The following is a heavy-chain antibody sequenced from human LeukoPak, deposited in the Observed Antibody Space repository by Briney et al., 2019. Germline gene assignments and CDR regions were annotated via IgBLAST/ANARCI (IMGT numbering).Heavy chain of an antibody. J-gene: IGHJ3*02. CDR1: GFTFSSCA. V-gene: IGHV3-23*01. D-gene: IGHD2-2*01. CDR3: AKAGYCSSTSCYYDAFDI. CDR2: ISGSGGST. Sequence: GGSLRLSCAASGFTFSSCAMSWVRQAPGKGLEWVSAISGSGGSTYYADSVKGRFTISRDNSKNTLYLQMNSLRAEDTAVYYCAKAGYCSSTSCYYDAFDIWGQGTMVTVSS.